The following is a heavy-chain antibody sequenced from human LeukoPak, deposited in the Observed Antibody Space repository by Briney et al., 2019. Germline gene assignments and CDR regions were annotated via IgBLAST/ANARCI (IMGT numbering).Heavy chain of an antibody. CDR3: ARATSYGRFDY. Sequence: GGSLRLSCAASGFTFGSYSMNWVRQAPGKGLEWVSYISSTSSIYYADSVKGRFTVSRDNAKNSLYLQMNSLRAEDTALYYCARATSYGRFDYWGQGTLVTVSS. CDR2: ISSTSSI. CDR1: GFTFGSYS. D-gene: IGHD3-10*01. J-gene: IGHJ4*02. V-gene: IGHV3-48*01.